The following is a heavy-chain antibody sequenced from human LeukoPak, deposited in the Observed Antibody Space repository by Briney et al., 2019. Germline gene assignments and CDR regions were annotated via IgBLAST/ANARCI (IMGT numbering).Heavy chain of an antibody. CDR1: GGSISSGFYY. CDR3: ARAVLSYCRGGSCPYFDY. D-gene: IGHD2-15*01. Sequence: PSQTLSLTCTVSGGSISSGFYYWSWIRQPAGKGLEWIGRIYISGSTNYNPSLKSRVTISVDTSKNQFSLKLSSLTAADTAVYYCARAVLSYCRGGSCPYFDYWGQGTLVTVSS. J-gene: IGHJ4*01. CDR2: IYISGST. V-gene: IGHV4-61*02.